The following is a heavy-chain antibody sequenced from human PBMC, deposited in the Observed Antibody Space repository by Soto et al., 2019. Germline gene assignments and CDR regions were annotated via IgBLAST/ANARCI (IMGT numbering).Heavy chain of an antibody. V-gene: IGHV3-7*01. CDR3: ARGKTTVITYPTNYYYGMDV. J-gene: IGHJ6*02. D-gene: IGHD4-17*01. CDR1: GFTFSSYW. Sequence: PGGSLRLSCAASGFTFSSYWMSWVRQAPGKGLEWVANIKQDGSEKYYVDSVKGRFTISRDNAKNSLYLQMNSLRAEDTAVYYCARGKTTVITYPTNYYYGMDVWGQGTTVTVSS. CDR2: IKQDGSEK.